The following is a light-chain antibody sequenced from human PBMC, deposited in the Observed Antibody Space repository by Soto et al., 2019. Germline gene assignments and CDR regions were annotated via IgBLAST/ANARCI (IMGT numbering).Light chain of an antibody. Sequence: QSALTQPASVSGSPGQSITISCTGTSSDVGGYNLVSWYQQYPDKAPKLMIFDVNTRPSGVSNRFSGSKSGNTAALTISGLQAEDEAEYYCSSYKSSSALPYVFGTGTKVTVL. V-gene: IGLV2-14*01. CDR1: SSDVGGYNL. CDR2: DVN. J-gene: IGLJ1*01. CDR3: SSYKSSSALPYV.